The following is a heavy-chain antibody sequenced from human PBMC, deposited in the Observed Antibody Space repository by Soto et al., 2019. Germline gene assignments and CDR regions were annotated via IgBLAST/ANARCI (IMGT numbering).Heavy chain of an antibody. CDR3: ARERGGRYYDILTGYYVA. Sequence: GASVKVSCKASGYTFTSYGISWVRQAPGQGLEWMGWISAYNGNTNYAQKLQGRVTMTTDTSMSTAYMELRSLRSDDTAVYYCARERGGRYYDILTGYYVAWGQGTLVTVSS. D-gene: IGHD3-9*01. CDR1: GYTFTSYG. CDR2: ISAYNGNT. J-gene: IGHJ4*02. V-gene: IGHV1-18*01.